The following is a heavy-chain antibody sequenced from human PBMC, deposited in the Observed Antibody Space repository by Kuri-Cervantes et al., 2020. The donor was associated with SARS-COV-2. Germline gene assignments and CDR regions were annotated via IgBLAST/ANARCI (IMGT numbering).Heavy chain of an antibody. V-gene: IGHV4-34*01. Sequence: ESLKISCAVYGGSFSGYYWSWIRQPPGKGLEWIGEINHSGSTNYNPSLKSRVTISVDTSKNQFSLKLSSVTAADTAVYYCARGQWYYDSSGYYLSPVSDAFDIWGQGTMVTVSS. J-gene: IGHJ3*02. D-gene: IGHD3-22*01. CDR1: GGSFSGYY. CDR2: INHSGST. CDR3: ARGQWYYDSSGYYLSPVSDAFDI.